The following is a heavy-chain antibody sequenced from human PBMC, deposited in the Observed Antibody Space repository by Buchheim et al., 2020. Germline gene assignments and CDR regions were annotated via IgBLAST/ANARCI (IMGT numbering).Heavy chain of an antibody. CDR2: IYHSGST. D-gene: IGHD3-3*01. V-gene: IGHV4-4*02. Sequence: QVQLQESGPGLVKPSGTLSLTCAVSGGSISSSNCWSWVRQPPGKGLEWIGEIYHSGSTNYTPSLKSRVTISLNKPKNQSPLKLSSVTAADTAVYYCAGRFLEWLSVPTFDYWGQGTL. CDR3: AGRFLEWLSVPTFDY. CDR1: GGSISSSNC. J-gene: IGHJ4*02.